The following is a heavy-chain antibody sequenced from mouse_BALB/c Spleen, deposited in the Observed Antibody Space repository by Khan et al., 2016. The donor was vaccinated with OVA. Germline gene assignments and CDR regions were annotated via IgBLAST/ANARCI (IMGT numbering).Heavy chain of an antibody. J-gene: IGHJ3*01. D-gene: IGHD2-12*01. CDR3: ARSTYRYAFVY. Sequence: EVQLQESGPSLVKPSQTLSLTCSVSGDSITSGYWNWIRKFPGNKLEYMGYIIYTGYTYYNPSLKSRISITRHTSKNQYYLQLNSVTDEDTATSYCARSTYRYAFVYWGQGTLVTVSA. CDR2: IIYTGYT. CDR1: GDSITSGY. V-gene: IGHV3-8*02.